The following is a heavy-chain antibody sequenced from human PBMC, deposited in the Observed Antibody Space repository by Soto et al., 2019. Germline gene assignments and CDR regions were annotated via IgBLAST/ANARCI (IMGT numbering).Heavy chain of an antibody. CDR1: GFTISSYD. Sequence: EVQLVESGGGLVQPGGSLRLSCAASGFTISSYDMHWVRQATGKGLEWVSAIGTAGDTYYPGSVKGRFTISRENAKNSLYLQMNSLRAGDTAVYYCARAVNYYYYMDVWGKGTTVTVSS. V-gene: IGHV3-13*01. CDR3: ARAVNYYYYMDV. J-gene: IGHJ6*03. CDR2: IGTAGDT.